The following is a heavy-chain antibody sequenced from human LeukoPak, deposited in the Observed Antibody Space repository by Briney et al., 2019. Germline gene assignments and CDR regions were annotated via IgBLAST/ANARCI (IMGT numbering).Heavy chain of an antibody. D-gene: IGHD3-3*01. V-gene: IGHV7-4-1*02. CDR2: INTNTGNP. CDR1: GYSFTTYG. CDR3: ARVTPYYDFWSGYQKPNYYYYYGMDV. Sequence: ASVKVSCTASGYSFTTYGMNWVRQAPGQGLEWMGWINTNTGNPTYAQGFTGRFVFSLDTSVSTAYLQISSLKAEDTAVYYCARVTPYYDFWSGYQKPNYYYYYGMDVWGQGTTVTVSS. J-gene: IGHJ6*02.